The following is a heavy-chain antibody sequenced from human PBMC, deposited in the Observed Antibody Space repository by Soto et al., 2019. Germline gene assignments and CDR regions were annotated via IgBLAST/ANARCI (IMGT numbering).Heavy chain of an antibody. D-gene: IGHD6-19*01. V-gene: IGHV3-9*01. J-gene: IGHJ4*02. Sequence: PGGSLRLSCAASRFTFDDYAMHWVRQAPGKGLEWVSGISWNSGSIGYADSVKGRFTISRDNAKNSLYLQMNSLRAEDTALYYCAKAPPGDGSGWYGDYWGQGTLVTVSS. CDR3: AKAPPGDGSGWYGDY. CDR1: RFTFDDYA. CDR2: ISWNSGSI.